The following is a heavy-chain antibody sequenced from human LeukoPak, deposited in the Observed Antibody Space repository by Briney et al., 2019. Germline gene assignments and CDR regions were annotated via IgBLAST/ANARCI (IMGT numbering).Heavy chain of an antibody. V-gene: IGHV1-2*02. Sequence: ASVKVSYKTSGYTFPVYHIHWVRQAPGQGLEWMGWINPNSGATNYAQNLQGRVTLTGDTSIATSYMELTGLTSVDTAVYYCGLVASGNWWFDPWGQGTLVTVSS. CDR1: GYTFPVYH. CDR3: GLVASGNWWFDP. CDR2: INPNSGAT. J-gene: IGHJ5*02. D-gene: IGHD2-8*02.